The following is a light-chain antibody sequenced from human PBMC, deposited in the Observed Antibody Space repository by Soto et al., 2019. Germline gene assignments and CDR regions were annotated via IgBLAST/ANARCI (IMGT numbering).Light chain of an antibody. CDR3: HQAFSFPWT. Sequence: VQLTHSPSSLSASLGYRFTITFRASQTLNNYLNWYQHKPGKAPKFLIFASSSLQTGVPSRFSGSASGTDFTLTIDNLQPEDFATYFCHQAFSFPWTFGQGTKV. CDR2: ASS. CDR1: QTLNNY. J-gene: IGKJ1*01. V-gene: IGKV1-39*01.